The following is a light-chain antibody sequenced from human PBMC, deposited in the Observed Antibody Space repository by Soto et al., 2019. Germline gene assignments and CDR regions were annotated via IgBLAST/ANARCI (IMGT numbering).Light chain of an antibody. CDR1: QSVSSSY. CDR2: GAS. V-gene: IGKV3-20*01. Sequence: EIVLTQSPGPLSLSPGERATLSCRASQSVSSSYLAWYKQKPGQAPRLLIYGASSRATGIPDRFSGSGSGTDFTLTISRLEPEDFAVYYCQQYGSSPRTFVQGTKVEVK. CDR3: QQYGSSPRT. J-gene: IGKJ1*01.